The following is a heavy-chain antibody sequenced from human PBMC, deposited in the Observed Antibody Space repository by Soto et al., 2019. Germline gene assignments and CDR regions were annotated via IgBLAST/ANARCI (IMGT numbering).Heavy chain of an antibody. Sequence: PGGSLRLSCAASGFAFSGYSMNWVRQAPGKGLEWISYISSSSGTIYYADSVKGRFTISRDNGKNSLYLQMNSLRAEDTAVYYCAREPAGFDYWGQGTLVTVSS. V-gene: IGHV3-48*01. D-gene: IGHD2-2*01. CDR2: ISSSSGTI. J-gene: IGHJ4*02. CDR1: GFAFSGYS. CDR3: AREPAGFDY.